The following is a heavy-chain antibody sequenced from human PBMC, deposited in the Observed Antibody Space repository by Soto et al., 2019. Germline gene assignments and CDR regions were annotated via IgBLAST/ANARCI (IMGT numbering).Heavy chain of an antibody. CDR3: AKDGCSGTACYLQH. D-gene: IGHD5-12*01. J-gene: IGHJ1*01. CDR1: GFNFNHFA. V-gene: IGHV3-30-3*02. CDR2: ISYDGLKK. Sequence: QVQLVESGGGVVQPGGSLKLSCAASGFNFNHFALNWVRQAPGKGPEWVAVISYDGLKKFYADSVKGRFTISRDTSTDTVGLQMNDLRVEDKSVYYCAKDGCSGTACYLQHWGQGTLVTVSS.